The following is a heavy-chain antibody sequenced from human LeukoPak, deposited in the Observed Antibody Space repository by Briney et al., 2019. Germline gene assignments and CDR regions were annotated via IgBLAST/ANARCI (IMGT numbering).Heavy chain of an antibody. CDR1: GYTFTGYY. CDR2: INPNSGGT. J-gene: IGHJ5*02. Sequence: PMASVKVSCKASGYTFTGYYMHWVRQAPGQGLEWMGWINPNSGGTNYAQKFQGRVTMTRDTSISTAYMELSRLRSDDTAVYYCARGLRFLEWLLYADETGNNWFDPWGQGTLVTVSS. CDR3: ARGLRFLEWLLYADETGNNWFDP. D-gene: IGHD3-3*01. V-gene: IGHV1-2*02.